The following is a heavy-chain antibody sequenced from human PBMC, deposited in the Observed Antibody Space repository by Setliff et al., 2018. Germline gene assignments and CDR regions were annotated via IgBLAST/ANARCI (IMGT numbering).Heavy chain of an antibody. CDR1: GYTFTSYG. CDR3: ARASFGWLPPLRADFDY. Sequence: GASVKVSCKASGYTFTSYGISWVRQTPGQGLEWMGWISAYNGNTNYAQKLQGRVTMTTDTSTSTAYMELRSLRSDDTAVYYCARASFGWLPPLRADFDYWGQGTLVTVSS. CDR2: ISAYNGNT. J-gene: IGHJ4*02. V-gene: IGHV1-18*01. D-gene: IGHD3-9*01.